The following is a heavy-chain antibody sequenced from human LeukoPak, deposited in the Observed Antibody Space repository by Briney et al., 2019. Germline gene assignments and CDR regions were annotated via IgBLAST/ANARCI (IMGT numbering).Heavy chain of an antibody. J-gene: IGHJ4*02. D-gene: IGHD4-23*01. CDR3: ARHNTVAKIFDY. CDR2: VYPGDSET. CDR1: GYSFTNYW. Sequence: GESLKISCKGSGYSFTNYWIGWVRQMPRKGLEWMGIVYPGDSETRYSPSFQGQVTVSAGKSINTAYLQWNSLKASDTAMYYCARHNTVAKIFDYWGQGTLVTVSS. V-gene: IGHV5-51*01.